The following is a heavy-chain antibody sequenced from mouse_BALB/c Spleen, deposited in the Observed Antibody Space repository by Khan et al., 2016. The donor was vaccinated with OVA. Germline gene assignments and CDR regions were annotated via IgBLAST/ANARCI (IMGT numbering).Heavy chain of an antibody. J-gene: IGHJ3*01. CDR3: ARDYWFAY. CDR1: GFTFSNYA. CDR2: IGSGDST. Sequence: EVELVESGGGLVKPGGSLKLSCAASGFTFSNYAMSWFRQSPEKRLEWVASIGSGDSTYYLDSVQGRFTISRDTARNILYLQMSSLRSEDTAMYYCARDYWFAYWGQGTLVTVSA. V-gene: IGHV5-6-5*01.